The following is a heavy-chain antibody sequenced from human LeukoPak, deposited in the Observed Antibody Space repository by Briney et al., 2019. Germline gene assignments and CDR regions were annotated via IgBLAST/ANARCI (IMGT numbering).Heavy chain of an antibody. CDR2: ISSSSSYI. CDR3: ARAPYDSSGRSHAFDI. V-gene: IGHV3-21*01. D-gene: IGHD3-22*01. CDR1: GFTFSSYS. Sequence: GGSLRLSXAASGFTFSSYSMNWVRQAPGKGLEWVSSISSSSSYIYYADSVKGRFTISRDNAKNSLYLQMNSLRAEDTAVYYCARAPYDSSGRSHAFDIWGQGTMVTVSS. J-gene: IGHJ3*02.